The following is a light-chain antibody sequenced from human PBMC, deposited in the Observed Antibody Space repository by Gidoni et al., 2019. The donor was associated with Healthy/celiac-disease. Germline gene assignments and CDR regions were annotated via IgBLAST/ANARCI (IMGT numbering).Light chain of an antibody. J-gene: IGKJ4*01. Sequence: IQMNPSPSSLSASVGDRVTITCRASQSISSYLNWYQQKPGKAPKLLIYAASSLQSGVPSRFSGSGSGTDFTLTISSLQPEDFATYYCQQSYSTPLTFGGGTKVEIK. CDR1: QSISSY. V-gene: IGKV1-39*01. CDR2: AAS. CDR3: QQSYSTPLT.